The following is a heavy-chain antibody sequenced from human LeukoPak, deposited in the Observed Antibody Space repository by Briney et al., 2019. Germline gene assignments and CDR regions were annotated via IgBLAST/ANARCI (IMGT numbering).Heavy chain of an antibody. CDR2: IRYDGSNK. D-gene: IGHD5-24*01. Sequence: GGSLRLSCAASGFTFSSYGMHWVRQAPGKGLEWVAFIRYDGSNKYYADSVKGRFTISRDNSKNTLYLQMNSLRAEDTAVYYCARDNRDGYWADAFDIWGQGTMVTVSS. CDR1: GFTFSSYG. J-gene: IGHJ3*02. CDR3: ARDNRDGYWADAFDI. V-gene: IGHV3-30*02.